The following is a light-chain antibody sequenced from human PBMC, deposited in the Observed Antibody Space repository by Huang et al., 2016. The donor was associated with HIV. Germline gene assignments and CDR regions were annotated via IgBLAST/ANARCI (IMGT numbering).Light chain of an antibody. CDR1: QSVGNS. J-gene: IGKJ1*01. Sequence: DIQMTQSPSSLSASVGDRVTITCRTSQSVGNSLNWYQQKPGKAPELLIYASSLQAWVSSRFSGSGSRTDFNLIISSLQPEDFATYYCQQSYISPWTFGQGTKVDLK. V-gene: IGKV1-39*01. CDR2: AS. CDR3: QQSYISPWT.